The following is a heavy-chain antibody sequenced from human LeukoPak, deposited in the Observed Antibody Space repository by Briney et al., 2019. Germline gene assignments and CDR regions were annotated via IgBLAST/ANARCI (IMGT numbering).Heavy chain of an antibody. Sequence: APVKTSCKASGYTFNGHYMHWVRQAPGQRLEWMEWINPNSGDTNYEQKLQCRVTMTRDTSISTFYTELSRLRSDDSAVYYCAREAYGSGSYHFDYWGQGKLVSVSS. CDR2: INPNSGDT. V-gene: IGHV1-2*02. CDR3: AREAYGSGSYHFDY. J-gene: IGHJ4*01. D-gene: IGHD3-10*01. CDR1: GYTFNGHY.